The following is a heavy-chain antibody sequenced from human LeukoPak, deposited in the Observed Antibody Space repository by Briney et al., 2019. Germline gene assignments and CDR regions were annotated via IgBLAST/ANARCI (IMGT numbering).Heavy chain of an antibody. V-gene: IGHV1-69*04. CDR3: AATYYYDSSGYYYFDY. CDR2: IIPILGIA. Sequence: SVKVSCKASGGTFSSYAISWVRQAPGQGLEWMGRIIPILGIANYAQKFQGRVTITADKSTSTAYMELSSLRSEDTAVYYCAATYYYDSSGYYYFDYWGQGTLVTVSS. D-gene: IGHD3-22*01. CDR1: GGTFSSYA. J-gene: IGHJ4*02.